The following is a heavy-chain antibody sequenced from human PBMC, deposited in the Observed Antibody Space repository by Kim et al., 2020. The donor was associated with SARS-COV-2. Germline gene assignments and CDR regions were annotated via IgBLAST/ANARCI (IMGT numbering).Heavy chain of an antibody. D-gene: IGHD1-1*01. V-gene: IGHV1-46*01. J-gene: IGHJ4*01. CDR2: ISPAGDGT. CDR1: GYTFSNYY. CDR3: ASHAYNSRNFDY. Sequence: ASVKVSCQTSGYTFSNYYMHWLRQVSGQGPEWMGMISPAGDGTVYAQRFQGRITMTRNTSTSIVYMELSSLTSADTALYYCASHAYNSRNFDYWGQGTLVTVSS.